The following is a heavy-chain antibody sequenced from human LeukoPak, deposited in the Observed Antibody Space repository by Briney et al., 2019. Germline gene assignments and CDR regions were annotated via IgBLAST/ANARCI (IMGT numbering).Heavy chain of an antibody. CDR1: GFIFSSYG. Sequence: GGPLRLSCAASGFIFSSYGMSWVRQAPGKGLEWVSAISGSGGSTYYADSVKGRFTISRDNSKNTLYLQMNSLRAEDTAVYYCAKVGYYDRDDAFDIWGQGTMVTVSS. J-gene: IGHJ3*02. CDR3: AKVGYYDRDDAFDI. CDR2: ISGSGGST. D-gene: IGHD3-22*01. V-gene: IGHV3-23*01.